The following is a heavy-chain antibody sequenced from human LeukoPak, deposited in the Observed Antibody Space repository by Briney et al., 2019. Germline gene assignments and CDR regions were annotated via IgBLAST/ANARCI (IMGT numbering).Heavy chain of an antibody. D-gene: IGHD4-17*01. V-gene: IGHV3-74*01. CDR3: ARDEYGAHLFHY. Sequence: GGSLIRTYVGSGFTFGNYWINWVRQAPGKGLVWVSRINSDGTTTSYADFVQGRFTISRDNAKNTLNLQMNSLTGEDTGVYYCARDEYGAHLFHYGGQVSLVSVSS. CDR2: INSDGTTT. CDR1: GFTFGNYW. J-gene: IGHJ4*02.